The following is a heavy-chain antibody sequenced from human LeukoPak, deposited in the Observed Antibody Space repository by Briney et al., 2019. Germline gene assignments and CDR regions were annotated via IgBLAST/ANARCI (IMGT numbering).Heavy chain of an antibody. J-gene: IGHJ4*02. Sequence: SETLSLTCTVSGGSISSSSYYWGWIRQPPGKGLEGIGSIYYSGSTYYNPSLKSRVTISVDTSKNQFSLKLSSVTAADTAVYYCERLIRDYGDYPPDYWGQGTLVTVSS. CDR2: IYYSGST. CDR1: GGSISSSSYY. V-gene: IGHV4-39*01. CDR3: ERLIRDYGDYPPDY. D-gene: IGHD4-17*01.